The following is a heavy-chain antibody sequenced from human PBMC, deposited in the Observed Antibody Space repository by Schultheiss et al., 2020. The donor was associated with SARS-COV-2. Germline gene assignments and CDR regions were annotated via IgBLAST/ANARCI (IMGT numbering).Heavy chain of an antibody. V-gene: IGHV3-74*01. CDR2: INNDGRST. J-gene: IGHJ6*03. CDR3: VRPHDYYFYYMDV. Sequence: GGSLRLSCAASGFTFSNYWMHWVRQVPGKGLVWVARINNDGRSTSYAASVKGRFTISRDNAKNTLFLQMSSLRAEDTAVYYCVRPHDYYFYYMDVWGKGTTVTVYS. CDR1: GFTFSNYW.